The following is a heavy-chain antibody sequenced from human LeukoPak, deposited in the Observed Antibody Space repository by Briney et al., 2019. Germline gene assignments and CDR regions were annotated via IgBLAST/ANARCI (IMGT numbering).Heavy chain of an antibody. J-gene: IGHJ4*02. CDR2: INHSGST. CDR3: ARGHQYFDWLFDFDY. D-gene: IGHD3-9*01. Sequence: SETLSLTCAVYGGSFSGYYWSWIRQPPGKGLEWIGEINHSGSTNYNPSLKSRVTISVDTSKNQFSLKLSSVTAADTAVYHCARGHQYFDWLFDFDYWGQGTLVTVSS. V-gene: IGHV4-34*01. CDR1: GGSFSGYY.